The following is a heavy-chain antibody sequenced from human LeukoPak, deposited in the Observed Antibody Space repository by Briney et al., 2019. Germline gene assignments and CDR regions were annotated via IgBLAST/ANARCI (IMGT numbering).Heavy chain of an antibody. CDR3: ARGGSPPEALGDTFDI. J-gene: IGHJ3*02. CDR1: RFTFSNCW. CDR2: ISGDGRIT. Sequence: PGGSLRLSCAASRFTFSNCWMHWVRQGPGKGLVWVSRISGDGRITRNADSVKGRFFISRDNAKNTLYLQMNSLRAEDTAVYYCARGGSPPEALGDTFDIWGQGTMVTVSS. V-gene: IGHV3-74*01. D-gene: IGHD1-26*01.